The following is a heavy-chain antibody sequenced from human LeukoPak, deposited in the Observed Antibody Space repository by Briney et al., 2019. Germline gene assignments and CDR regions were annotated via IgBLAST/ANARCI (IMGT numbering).Heavy chain of an antibody. CDR2: IRIKACGGTT. V-gene: IGHV3-49*04. D-gene: IGHD2-15*01. Sequence: GRSLRLSCSASGFTFGVYAMSWVRRAPGKGLEWLGIIRIKACGGTTDYAASVKGRFTISRDDSKSIAYLQMNSLKTEDTAVYYCTRVGPDCSGVSCYSPFDFYWGQGTLVTVSS. J-gene: IGHJ4*02. CDR3: TRVGPDCSGVSCYSPFDFY. CDR1: GFTFGVYA.